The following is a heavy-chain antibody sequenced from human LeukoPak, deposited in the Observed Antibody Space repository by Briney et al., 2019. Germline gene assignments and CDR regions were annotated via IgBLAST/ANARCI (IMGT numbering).Heavy chain of an antibody. D-gene: IGHD5-24*01. J-gene: IGHJ4*02. Sequence: SETLSLTCTVSGGSISSSSNYWGWIRQPPGKGLEWIGSIYYSGSTYYNPSLKSRVTISVDTSKNQFSLKLSSVTAADTAVYYCARLRDGYNYLDYWGQGTLVTVSS. CDR1: GGSISSSSNY. CDR2: IYYSGST. CDR3: ARLRDGYNYLDY. V-gene: IGHV4-39*01.